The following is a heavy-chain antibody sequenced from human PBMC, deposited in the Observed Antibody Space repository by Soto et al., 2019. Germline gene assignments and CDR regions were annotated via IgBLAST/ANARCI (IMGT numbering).Heavy chain of an antibody. J-gene: IGHJ6*02. Sequence: GGSLRLSCAASGFTFSGSAMHWVRQASGKGLEWVGRIRSKANSYATAYAASVKGRFTISRDDSKNTAYLQMNSLKTEDTAVYYCTRLVDGAYYYYGMDVWGQGTTVTVS. CDR3: TRLVDGAYYYYGMDV. CDR1: GFTFSGSA. CDR2: IRSKANSYAT. V-gene: IGHV3-73*01. D-gene: IGHD2-15*01.